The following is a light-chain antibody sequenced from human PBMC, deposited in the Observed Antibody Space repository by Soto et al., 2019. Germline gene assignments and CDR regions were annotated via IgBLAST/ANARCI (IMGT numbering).Light chain of an antibody. J-gene: IGKJ5*01. CDR1: QSINTY. CDR3: QQSYSIPYT. V-gene: IGKV1-39*01. Sequence: DIQMTQSPFSLSASVGDRVTITCRASQSINTYLNWYQQRPGKAPKLLIYAASSLESGVPSRFSGSGSGTDFTLTIGSLQPEDFATYYCQQSYSIPYTFGQGTRLEI. CDR2: AAS.